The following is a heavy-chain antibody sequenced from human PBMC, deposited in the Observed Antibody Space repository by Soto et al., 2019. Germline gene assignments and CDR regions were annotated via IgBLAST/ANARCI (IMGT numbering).Heavy chain of an antibody. CDR1: GGSISSGDYY. J-gene: IGHJ1*01. V-gene: IGHV4-30-4*01. D-gene: IGHD2-21*02. CDR2: IYYSGST. Sequence: QVQLQESGPGLVKPSQTLSLTCTVSGGSISSGDYYWSWIRQPPGKGLEWIGYIYYSGSTYYNPSLKSRVTISVDTSKNQFSLKLSSVTAADTAVYYCAGCGGDCGSGLGYFQHWGQGTLVTVSS. CDR3: AGCGGDCGSGLGYFQH.